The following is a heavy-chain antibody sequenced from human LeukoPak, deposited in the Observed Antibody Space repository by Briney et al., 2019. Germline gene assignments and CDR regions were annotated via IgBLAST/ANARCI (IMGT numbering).Heavy chain of an antibody. Sequence: GASVKVSCKASGGTFSSYGISWVRQAPGQGLEWMGWINPNSGGTNYAQKFQGRVTMTRDTSISTAYMELSRLRSDDTAVYYCARVSYYYDSSGYYPYYFDYWGQGTLVTVSS. CDR3: ARVSYYYDSSGYYPYYFDY. J-gene: IGHJ4*02. CDR1: GGTFSSYG. V-gene: IGHV1-2*02. CDR2: INPNSGGT. D-gene: IGHD3-22*01.